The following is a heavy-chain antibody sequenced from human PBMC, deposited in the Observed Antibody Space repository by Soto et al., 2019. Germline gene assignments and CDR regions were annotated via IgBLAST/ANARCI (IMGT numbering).Heavy chain of an antibody. V-gene: IGHV1-8*01. J-gene: IGHJ4*02. CDR2: MSPNSGNT. CDR1: GYNFTSYD. D-gene: IGHD1-26*01. Sequence: ASVKVSCKASGYNFTSYDISWLRQASGQGLEWMGWMSPNSGNTGYAQKFQGRVTMTRNTSISTAYMELSSLRSEDTAVYYCARGLGRVGAADYWGQGTLVTVSS. CDR3: ARGLGRVGAADY.